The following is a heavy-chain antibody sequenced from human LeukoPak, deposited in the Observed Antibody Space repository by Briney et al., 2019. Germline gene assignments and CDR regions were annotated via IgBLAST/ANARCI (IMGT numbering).Heavy chain of an antibody. V-gene: IGHV1-8*03. J-gene: IGHJ5*02. CDR3: TRGLKGNYYSGSGTYRWFAP. D-gene: IGHD3-10*01. CDR1: GYTFTNYD. Sequence: GASVKVSCKASGYTFTNYDVNWVRQATGQGLEWMGWMNPKSNNRGYAQKLQGRVTITTDTSISTAYMELSSLRSDDTAVYYCTRGLKGNYYSGSGTYRWFAPWGQGTLVTVSS. CDR2: MNPKSNNR.